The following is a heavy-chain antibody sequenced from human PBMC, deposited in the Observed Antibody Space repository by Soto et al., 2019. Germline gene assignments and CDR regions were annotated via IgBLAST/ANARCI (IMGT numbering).Heavy chain of an antibody. J-gene: IGHJ6*02. Sequence: GGSLRLSCAASGFTFSSYWMHWVRQAPGKGLVWVSRINSDGSSTSYADSVKGRFTISRDNAKNTLYLQMNSLRAEDTAVYYCARDWTQWDYYYGMDVWGQGTTVTVSS. D-gene: IGHD1-26*01. CDR2: INSDGSST. V-gene: IGHV3-74*01. CDR3: ARDWTQWDYYYGMDV. CDR1: GFTFSSYW.